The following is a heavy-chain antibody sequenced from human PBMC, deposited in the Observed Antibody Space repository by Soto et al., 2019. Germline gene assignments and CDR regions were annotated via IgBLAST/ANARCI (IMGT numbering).Heavy chain of an antibody. CDR1: GGSFSDNY. D-gene: IGHD3-3*01. J-gene: IGHJ5*02. V-gene: IGHV4-59*01. CDR3: ARTRRDTIFGVVIFGWFDP. CDR2: VYSSGRT. Sequence: QVQLQQSGPGLVRPSETLSLTCTVSGGSFSDNYWNWLRQSPGKGLEWIGDVYSSGRTNYNPSFGSRVPMSIDTAKNQFSLKLTSVTAADTAVYYCARTRRDTIFGVVIFGWFDPWGQGARVIVSS.